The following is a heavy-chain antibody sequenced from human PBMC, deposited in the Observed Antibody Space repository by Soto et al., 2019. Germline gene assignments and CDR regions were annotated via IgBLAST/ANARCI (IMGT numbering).Heavy chain of an antibody. J-gene: IGHJ6*02. CDR3: ARSCSGGSCYYGVNGAGAGPSHYYGMDV. Sequence: PGESLKISCKGSGYSFTSYWISWVRQMPGKGLEWMGRIDSSDSYTNYSPSFQGHVTISADKSISTAYLEWSSLKTTDTALYYCARSCSGGSCYYGVNGAGAGPSHYYGMDVWGQGTTVTVSS. CDR1: GYSFTSYW. V-gene: IGHV5-10-1*01. CDR2: IDSSDSYT. D-gene: IGHD2-15*01.